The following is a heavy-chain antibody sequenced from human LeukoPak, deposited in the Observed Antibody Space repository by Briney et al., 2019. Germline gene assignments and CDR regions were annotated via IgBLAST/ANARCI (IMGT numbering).Heavy chain of an antibody. D-gene: IGHD3-22*01. CDR1: GYTFTSYG. V-gene: IGHV1-3*01. J-gene: IGHJ2*01. CDR2: INAGNSNT. CDR3: ARARRGLTYYYDSSGYYYPNWYFDL. Sequence: ASVNVSCKASGYTFTSYGMHWVRQAPGQRLEWMGWINAGNSNTKYSQKFQGRVTITRDTSASTAYMELSSLRSEDTAVYYCARARRGLTYYYDSSGYYYPNWYFDLWGRGTLVTLSS.